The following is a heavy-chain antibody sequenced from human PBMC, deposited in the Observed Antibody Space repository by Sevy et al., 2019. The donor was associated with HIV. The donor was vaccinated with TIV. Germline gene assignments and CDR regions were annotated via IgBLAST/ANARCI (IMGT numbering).Heavy chain of an antibody. J-gene: IGHJ3*02. CDR3: AREDYYDSIVAFDI. Sequence: ASVKVSCKASGYTFTSYGISWVRQAPGQGLEWMGWISAYNGNTNYAQKLQGRVTMTTDTSTSTAYMELRSLRSDDTAVYYCAREDYYDSIVAFDIWGQGTMVTVSS. D-gene: IGHD3-22*01. CDR1: GYTFTSYG. V-gene: IGHV1-18*01. CDR2: ISAYNGNT.